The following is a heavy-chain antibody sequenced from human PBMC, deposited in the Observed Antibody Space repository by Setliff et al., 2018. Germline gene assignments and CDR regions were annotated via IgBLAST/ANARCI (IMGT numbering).Heavy chain of an antibody. V-gene: IGHV4-38-2*02. Sequence: PSETLSLTCTVSGYSISSGYYWGWIRQPPGKGLEWIGTIYHSGDTYFNPSLKSRVTISVDTSKNQFSLKLSSVTAADTAVYYCARTRRITKSGGWFDPWGQGTLVTVS. CDR3: ARTRRITKSGGWFDP. D-gene: IGHD3-10*01. CDR1: GYSISSGYY. J-gene: IGHJ5*02. CDR2: IYHSGDT.